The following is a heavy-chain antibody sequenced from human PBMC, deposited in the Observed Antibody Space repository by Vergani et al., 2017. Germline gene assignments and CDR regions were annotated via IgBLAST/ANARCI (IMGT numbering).Heavy chain of an antibody. CDR1: GDSVSSYSAG. CDR3: ARAGSGSTNNASAI. CDR2: TYYRSKWFN. J-gene: IGHJ3*02. D-gene: IGHD6-19*01. Sequence: QVQLQQSGPGLVKPSQTLSLTCAISGDSVSSYSAGWNWIRHSPSRGFEWLGRTYYRSKWFNDYALSVKSRITINPDTSKYQFSLQLNSVTPEDTAVYFCARAGSGSTNNASAIWSQATMVTVSS. V-gene: IGHV6-1*01.